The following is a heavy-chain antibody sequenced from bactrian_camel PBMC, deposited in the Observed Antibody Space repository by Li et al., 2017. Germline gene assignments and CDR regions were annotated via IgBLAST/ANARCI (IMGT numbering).Heavy chain of an antibody. CDR2: IYTETGST. V-gene: IGHV3S40*01. J-gene: IGHJ4*01. Sequence: DVQLVESGGGSVQAGGSLRLGCVVTSGTFNRCMGWFRQAPGKEREGLASIYTETGSTGYIDSVKGRFTISQDKAKNTVYLQMNGLKLEDTAMYYCAAEAPYLGSWNFTFWGQGTQVTVS. D-gene: IGHD6*01. CDR3: AAEAPYLGSWNFTF. CDR1: SGTFNRC.